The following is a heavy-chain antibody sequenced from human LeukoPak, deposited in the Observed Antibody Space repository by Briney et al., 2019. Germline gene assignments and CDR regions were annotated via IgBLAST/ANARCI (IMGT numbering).Heavy chain of an antibody. D-gene: IGHD6-19*01. CDR2: ISGSGLRT. CDR3: ASSIRDSSGPQMYNWFDP. V-gene: IGHV3-23*01. CDR1: GFTFSNYA. J-gene: IGHJ5*02. Sequence: QPGGSLRLSCAASGFTFSNYAMSWVRQAPGKGLEWVSAISGSGLRTYYADSVKGRFTISRDNAKNSLYLQMNSLRAEDTAVYYCASSIRDSSGPQMYNWFDPWGQGTLVTVSS.